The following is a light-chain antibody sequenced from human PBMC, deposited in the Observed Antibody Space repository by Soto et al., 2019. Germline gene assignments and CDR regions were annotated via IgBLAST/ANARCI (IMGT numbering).Light chain of an antibody. V-gene: IGLV3-1*01. CDR1: KLGDQY. CDR2: QDS. J-gene: IGLJ1*01. CDR3: QAWGSSTYV. Sequence: SYELTQPPSVSVFPGQTASITCSGDKLGDQYVWWYQQKPGQSPVLVIYQDSRRPSGIPERFSGSSSGNTATLTISGTHAMDEADYYCQAWGSSTYVFGTGTKLTVL.